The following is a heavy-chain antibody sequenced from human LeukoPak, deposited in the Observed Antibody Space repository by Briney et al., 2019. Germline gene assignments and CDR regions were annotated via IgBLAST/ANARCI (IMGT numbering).Heavy chain of an antibody. CDR1: GGSISSYY. CDR2: IYYSGST. CDR3: ARVVKQQLAPHYYMDV. V-gene: IGHV4-59*12. D-gene: IGHD6-13*01. Sequence: SETLSLTCTVSGGSISSYYWSWIRQPPGKGLEWIGYIYYSGSTNYNPSLKSRVTISVDTSKNQFSLKLSSVTAADTAVYYCARVVKQQLAPHYYMDVWGKGTTVTVS. J-gene: IGHJ6*03.